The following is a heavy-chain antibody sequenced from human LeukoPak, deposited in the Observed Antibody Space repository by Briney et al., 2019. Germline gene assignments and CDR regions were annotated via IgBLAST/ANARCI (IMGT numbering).Heavy chain of an antibody. CDR3: AKVRSSSWFVKKYFDY. D-gene: IGHD6-13*01. CDR2: ISGSGGST. V-gene: IGHV3-23*01. J-gene: IGHJ4*02. CDR1: GFTFSSYG. Sequence: GGSLRLSCAASGFTFSSYGMGWVRQAPGKGLEWVSAISGSGGSTYYADSVKGRFTISRDNSKNTLYLQMNSLRAEDTAVYYCAKVRSSSWFVKKYFDYWGQGTLVTVSS.